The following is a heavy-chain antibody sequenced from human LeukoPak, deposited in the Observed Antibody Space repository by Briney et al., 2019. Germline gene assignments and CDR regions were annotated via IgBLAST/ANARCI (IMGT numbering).Heavy chain of an antibody. CDR2: ISGSGNHI. D-gene: IGHD4-11*01. V-gene: IGHV3-21*01. J-gene: IGHJ6*03. CDR1: GFTFSRHN. Sequence: GGSLRLSCAASGFTFSRHNMNWVRQAPGKGLEWVSSISGSGNHIYYADSVKGRFIISRDNAKDSLFLQMNSLRPDDTAVYYCTSLRRQYYYYMDIWGKGTTVIVS. CDR3: TSLRRQYYYYMDI.